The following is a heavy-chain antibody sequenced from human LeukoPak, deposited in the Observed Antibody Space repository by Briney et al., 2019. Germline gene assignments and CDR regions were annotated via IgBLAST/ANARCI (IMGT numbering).Heavy chain of an antibody. CDR3: ARGKTTVTTGSWIDY. CDR2: INSDGSST. Sequence: GGSLRLSCAASGFTFSSYCMHWVRQAPGKGLVWVSRINSDGSSTSYADSVKGRFTISRDNAKNTLYLHMNSLRAEDTAVYYCARGKTTVTTGSWIDYWGQGTLVTVSS. CDR1: GFTFSSYC. D-gene: IGHD4-17*01. V-gene: IGHV3-74*01. J-gene: IGHJ4*02.